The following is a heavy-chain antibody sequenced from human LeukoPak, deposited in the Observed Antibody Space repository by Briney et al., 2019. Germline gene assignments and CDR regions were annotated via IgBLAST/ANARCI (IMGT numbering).Heavy chain of an antibody. CDR2: ISYSGST. Sequence: PSETLSLTCSVSGGSISSHYWSWVRQPPGKGLEWIGYISYSGSTNYNPSLKSRVTISLDTSKNQFSLRLSSMTAADTAVYYCARVVVPTNFDYWGQGTLVSVSS. CDR3: ARVVVPTNFDY. J-gene: IGHJ4*02. V-gene: IGHV4-59*11. CDR1: GGSISSHY. D-gene: IGHD2-2*01.